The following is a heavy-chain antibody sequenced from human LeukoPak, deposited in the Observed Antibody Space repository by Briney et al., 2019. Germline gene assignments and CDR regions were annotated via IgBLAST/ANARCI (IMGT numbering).Heavy chain of an antibody. J-gene: IGHJ5*02. CDR2: ISYDGSNK. D-gene: IGHD3-10*01. CDR3: AKDHSPTMVRGVKSPDWFDP. Sequence: PGRSLRLSCAASGFTFSSYGMHWVPQAPGKGLEWVAVISYDGSNKYYADSVKGRFTISRDNSKNTLYLQMNSLRAEDTAVYYCAKDHSPTMVRGVKSPDWFDPWGQGTLVTVSS. CDR1: GFTFSSYG. V-gene: IGHV3-30*18.